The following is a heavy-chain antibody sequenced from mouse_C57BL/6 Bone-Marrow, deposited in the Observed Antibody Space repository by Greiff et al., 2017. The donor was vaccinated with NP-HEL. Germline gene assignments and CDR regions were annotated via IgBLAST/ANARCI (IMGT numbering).Heavy chain of an antibody. Sequence: EVKVEESGGGLVQPGGSLSLSCAASGFTFTDYYMSWVRQPPGKALEWLGFIRNKANGYTTEYSASVKGRFTISRDNSQSILYLQMNALRADDSATYCCARLGDYGGYWGQGTTLTVSS. D-gene: IGHD2-4*01. CDR3: ARLGDYGGY. J-gene: IGHJ2*01. V-gene: IGHV7-3*01. CDR2: IRNKANGYTT. CDR1: GFTFTDYY.